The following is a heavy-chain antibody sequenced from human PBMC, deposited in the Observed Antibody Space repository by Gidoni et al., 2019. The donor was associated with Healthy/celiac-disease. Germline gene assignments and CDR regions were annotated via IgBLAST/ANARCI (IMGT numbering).Heavy chain of an antibody. CDR3: AKGRYFDWLGRDAFDI. D-gene: IGHD3-9*01. J-gene: IGHJ3*02. CDR2: ISGSGGST. CDR1: AFTFSSYA. V-gene: IGHV3-23*01. Sequence: EVQLLESGGGLVQPGGSLILSCAASAFTFSSYAMSWVRQAPGKGLEWVSAISGSGGSTDYADSVKGRFTISRDNSKNTLYLQMNSLRAEDTAVYDWAKGRYFDWLGRDAFDIWGQGTMVTVSS.